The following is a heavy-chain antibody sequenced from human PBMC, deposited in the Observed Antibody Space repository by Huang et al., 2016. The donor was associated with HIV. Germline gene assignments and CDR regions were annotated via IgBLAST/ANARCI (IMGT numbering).Heavy chain of an antibody. J-gene: IGHJ3*01. Sequence: QVTLKESGPALVRPTATLTLTCNVSGFSLRNPRLGVGWIRQPPGRALEWLANIFSTDEKFYSTSLKSRLTISKDISKSQVVVSMTNMDPVDTATYFCARVRAVAGRIAFDVWGQGTTVAVSS. CDR3: ARVRAVAGRIAFDV. CDR2: IFSTDEK. V-gene: IGHV2-26*01. D-gene: IGHD6-19*01. CDR1: GFSLRNPRLG.